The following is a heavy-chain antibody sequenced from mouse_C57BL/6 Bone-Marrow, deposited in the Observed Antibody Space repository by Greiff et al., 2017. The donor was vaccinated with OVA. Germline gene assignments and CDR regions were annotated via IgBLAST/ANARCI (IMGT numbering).Heavy chain of an antibody. CDR3: ARRYSNYLDY. D-gene: IGHD2-5*01. CDR1: GYTFTSYW. Sequence: VQLQQPGAELVMPGASVKLSCKASGYTFTSYWMHWVKQRPGQGLEWIGEIDPSDSYTNYNQKFKGKSTLTVDKSSSTAYMQLSSLTSEDSAVYYCARRYSNYLDYWGQGTTLTVSS. J-gene: IGHJ2*01. CDR2: IDPSDSYT. V-gene: IGHV1-69*01.